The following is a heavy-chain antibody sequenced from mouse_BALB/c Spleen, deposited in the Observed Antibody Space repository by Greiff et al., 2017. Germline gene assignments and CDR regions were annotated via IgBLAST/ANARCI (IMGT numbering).Heavy chain of an antibody. D-gene: IGHD1-1*01. V-gene: IGHV5-17*02. J-gene: IGHJ4*01. CDR2: ISSGSSTI. CDR3: ARPSSSHAMDY. CDR1: GFTFSSFG. Sequence: EVKLMESGGGLVQPGGSRKLSCAASGFTFSSFGMHWVRQAPEKGLEWVAYISSGSSTIYYADTVKGRFTISRDNPKNTLFLQMTSLRSEDTAMYYCARPSSSHAMDYWGQGTSVTVSS.